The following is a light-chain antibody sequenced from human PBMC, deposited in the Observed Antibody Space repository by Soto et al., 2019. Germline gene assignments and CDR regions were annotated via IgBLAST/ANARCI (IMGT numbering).Light chain of an antibody. J-gene: IGLJ1*01. CDR2: DNN. CDR1: SSKIGNNY. Sequence: SLLAQPPPLSAAPGRKVTPSLSGNSSKIGNNYVSWYQQLPGTAPKLLIYDNNKRPSGIPDRFSGSKSGTSATLGITGLQTGDEADYYCGTWDSSLSASYVFGTGTKVTVL. CDR3: GTWDSSLSASYV. V-gene: IGLV1-51*01.